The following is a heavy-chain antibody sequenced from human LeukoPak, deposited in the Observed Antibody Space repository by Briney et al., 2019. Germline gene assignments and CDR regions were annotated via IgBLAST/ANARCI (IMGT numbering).Heavy chain of an antibody. CDR3: ARVDWDYDYVWGSYRSTDY. J-gene: IGHJ4*02. Sequence: GASVKVSCKASGYTFTSYGISWVRQAPGQGLEWMGWISAYNGNTNYAQKLQGRVTMTTDTSTSTAYMELRSLRSDDTAVYYCARVDWDYDYVWGSYRSTDYWGQGTLVTVSS. CDR1: GYTFTSYG. V-gene: IGHV1-18*01. CDR2: ISAYNGNT. D-gene: IGHD3-16*02.